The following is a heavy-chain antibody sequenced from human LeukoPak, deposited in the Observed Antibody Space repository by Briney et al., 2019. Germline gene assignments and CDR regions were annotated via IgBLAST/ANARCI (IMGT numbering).Heavy chain of an antibody. D-gene: IGHD3-3*01. CDR2: IYYSGST. CDR3: ARGGYDFWSGYYPFDY. J-gene: IGHJ4*02. V-gene: IGHV4-59*01. CDR1: GGSISSYY. Sequence: PSETLSLTCTVSGGSISSYYWSWIRQPPGKGLEWLGYIYYSGSTNYNPSLKSRVTISVDTSKNQFSLKLSSVAAADTAVYYCARGGYDFWSGYYPFDYWGQGTLVTVSS.